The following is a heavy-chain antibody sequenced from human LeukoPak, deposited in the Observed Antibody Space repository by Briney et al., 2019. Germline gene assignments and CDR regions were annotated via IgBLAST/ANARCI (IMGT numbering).Heavy chain of an antibody. Sequence: SETLSLTCSVSGGSINVYYWNWIRQSPGKGLEWIGSISYSGSTNYNPSLKSRVTISMDTSRNRFSVELSPGTAADTAVYYCASLAGSFFDNWGQGTLVTVSS. J-gene: IGHJ4*02. CDR3: ASLAGSFFDN. V-gene: IGHV4-59*12. CDR1: GGSINVYY. CDR2: ISYSGST. D-gene: IGHD3-9*01.